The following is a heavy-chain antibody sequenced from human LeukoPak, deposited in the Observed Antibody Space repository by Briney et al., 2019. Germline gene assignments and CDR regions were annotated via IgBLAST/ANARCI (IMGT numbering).Heavy chain of an antibody. V-gene: IGHV3-7*01. J-gene: IGHJ4*02. Sequence: PGGSLRLSRVASGFTFSSYWMSWVRQAPGKGLEWVANIKEDGSEKYYVDSMKGRFTISRDNAKNSLYLQMNSLRAEDTAVYYCAREKGYDFWSGYYMEYYFDYWGQGTLATVSS. CDR2: IKEDGSEK. CDR1: GFTFSSYW. D-gene: IGHD3-3*01. CDR3: AREKGYDFWSGYYMEYYFDY.